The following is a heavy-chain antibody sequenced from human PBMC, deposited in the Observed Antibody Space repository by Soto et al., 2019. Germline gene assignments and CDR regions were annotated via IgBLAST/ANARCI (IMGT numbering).Heavy chain of an antibody. V-gene: IGHV3-23*01. D-gene: IGHD6-19*01. CDR3: AKTANGWFSAFDI. CDR1: GFTFSSYA. CDR2: ISGSGGTT. J-gene: IGHJ3*02. Sequence: EVQLLESGGGLVQPGGSLRLSCAASGFTFSSYAMSWVRQAPGKGLEWVSAISGSGGTTYYADSVKGRFTFSRDNPKNKLYLQMNSLRAEDTAVYYCAKTANGWFSAFDIWGQGTMVTVSS.